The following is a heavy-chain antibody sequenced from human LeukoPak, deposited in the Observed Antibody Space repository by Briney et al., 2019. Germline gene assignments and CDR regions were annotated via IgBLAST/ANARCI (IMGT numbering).Heavy chain of an antibody. CDR1: GGSFSGYY. CDR2: INHSGST. D-gene: IGHD6-6*01. V-gene: IGHV4-34*01. CDR3: ARDHTQSIAGIDY. Sequence: SETLSLTCAVYGGSFSGYYWSWIRQPPGKGLEWIGEINHSGSTNYNPSLKSRVTISVDTSKNQFSLKLSSVTAADTAVYYCARDHTQSIAGIDYWGQGTLVTVSS. J-gene: IGHJ4*02.